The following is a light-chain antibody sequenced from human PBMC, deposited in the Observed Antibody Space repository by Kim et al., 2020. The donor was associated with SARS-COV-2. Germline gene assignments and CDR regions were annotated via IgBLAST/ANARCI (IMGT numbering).Light chain of an antibody. J-gene: IGLJ1*01. CDR3: CSYARTSYV. CDR1: SSDIGAYEN. Sequence: QSALTQPPSASGSPGQSVTTSCTGSSSDIGAYENVSWYQQHPGKAPKLLISEVTKRSSGVPDRFSGSRSGNTASLTVSGLQVEDEADYYCCSYARTSYVFGTGTKVTVL. V-gene: IGLV2-8*01. CDR2: EVT.